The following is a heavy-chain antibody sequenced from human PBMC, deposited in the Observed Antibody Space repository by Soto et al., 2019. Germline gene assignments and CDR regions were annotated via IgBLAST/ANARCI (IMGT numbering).Heavy chain of an antibody. CDR2: ISAYNGNT. V-gene: IGHV1-18*01. D-gene: IGHD3-3*01. J-gene: IGHJ6*02. Sequence: ASVKVSCKASGYTFTSYGISWVRQAPGQGLEWMGWISAYNGNTNYAQKLQGRVTMTTDTSTSTAYMELRSLRSDDTAVYYCARDTPTIFGVVIEVDVWRQGTTVTVSS. CDR1: GYTFTSYG. CDR3: ARDTPTIFGVVIEVDV.